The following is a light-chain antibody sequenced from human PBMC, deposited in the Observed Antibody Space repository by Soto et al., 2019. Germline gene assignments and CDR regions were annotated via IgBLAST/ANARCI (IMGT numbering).Light chain of an antibody. Sequence: EIVMTQSPATLSVSPGERATLSCRASQSVSTKLAWYKQKPGQAPRLLIYGASTRATGIPARFSGSGSGTEFTLTISSLQSEDFEVYYCQHYNNWPLTFGGGTKVEIK. V-gene: IGKV3-15*01. CDR2: GAS. CDR1: QSVSTK. CDR3: QHYNNWPLT. J-gene: IGKJ4*01.